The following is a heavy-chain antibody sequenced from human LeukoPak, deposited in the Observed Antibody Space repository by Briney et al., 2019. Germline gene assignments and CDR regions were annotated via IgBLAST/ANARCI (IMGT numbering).Heavy chain of an antibody. J-gene: IGHJ3*02. CDR3: ARPHSGWPNDAFDI. CDR1: GYTFTSYG. Sequence: ASVKVSCKASGYTFTSYGISWVRQAPGQGLEWMGWISAYNGNTNYAQKLQGRVTMTTDTSTSTAYMELRSLRSDDTAVYYCARPHSGWPNDAFDIWGQGTMVTVSS. V-gene: IGHV1-18*01. CDR2: ISAYNGNT. D-gene: IGHD6-19*01.